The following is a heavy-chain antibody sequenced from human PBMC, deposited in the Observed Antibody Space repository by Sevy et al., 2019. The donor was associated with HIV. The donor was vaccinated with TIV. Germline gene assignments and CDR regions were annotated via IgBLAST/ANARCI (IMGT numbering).Heavy chain of an antibody. CDR2: ISSSSSTI. J-gene: IGHJ4*02. CDR3: ARDRPTLLEDIVPECLDY. CDR1: GFTFSSYS. V-gene: IGHV3-48*01. Sequence: GGSLRLSCAASGFTFSSYSMNWVRQAPGKGLEWVSYISSSSSTIYYADSVKGRFTISRDNAKNSLYLQMNSLRAEDTAVYYCARDRPTLLEDIVPECLDYWGQGTLVTVSS. D-gene: IGHD2-15*01.